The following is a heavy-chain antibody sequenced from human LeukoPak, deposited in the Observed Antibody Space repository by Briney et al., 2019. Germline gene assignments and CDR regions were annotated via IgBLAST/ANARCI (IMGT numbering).Heavy chain of an antibody. CDR3: ARGIYDFWSGYYSKPYYFDY. CDR1: GYTFTGYY. Sequence: ASVKVSCKASGYTFTGYYMHWVRQAPGQGLEWMGWINPNSGNTGYAQKFQGRVTMTRNTSISTAYMELSSLRSEDTAVYYCARGIYDFWSGYYSKPYYFDYWGQGTLVTVSS. V-gene: IGHV1-8*02. CDR2: INPNSGNT. J-gene: IGHJ4*02. D-gene: IGHD3-3*01.